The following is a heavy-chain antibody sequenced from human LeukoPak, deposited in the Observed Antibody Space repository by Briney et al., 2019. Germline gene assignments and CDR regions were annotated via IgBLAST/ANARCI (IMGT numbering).Heavy chain of an antibody. CDR1: GFTFRDYY. V-gene: IGHV3-11*01. CDR3: AKGIFGRLHAFYI. Sequence: GGSLRLSCLASGFTFRDYYMTWVRQAPGKGLEWVSFISSRGTTTDYADSVKGRFTISRDNANSSLFLQMNSLRAEDTAVYYCAKGIFGRLHAFYIWGQGTMVTVSS. J-gene: IGHJ3*02. D-gene: IGHD2/OR15-2a*01. CDR2: ISSRGTTT.